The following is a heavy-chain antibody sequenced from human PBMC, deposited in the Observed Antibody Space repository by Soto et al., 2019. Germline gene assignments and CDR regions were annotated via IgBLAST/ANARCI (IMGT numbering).Heavy chain of an antibody. CDR2: ISGSGGST. Sequence: GGSLRLSCAASGFTFSSYAMSWVRQAPGKGLEWVSAISGSGGSTYYADSVKGRFTISRDNSKNTLYLQMNSLRAEDTAVYYCAKDGNRNPTYYYGSGIPWGSHYFDYWGQGTLVTVSS. J-gene: IGHJ4*02. V-gene: IGHV3-23*01. CDR1: GFTFSSYA. CDR3: AKDGNRNPTYYYGSGIPWGSHYFDY. D-gene: IGHD3-10*01.